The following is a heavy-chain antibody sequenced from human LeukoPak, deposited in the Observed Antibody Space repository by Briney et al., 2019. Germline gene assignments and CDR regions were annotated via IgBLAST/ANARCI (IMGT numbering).Heavy chain of an antibody. J-gene: IGHJ3*02. Sequence: ASVTVSCKTSGYTFTDYDIHWVRQAPGHGLEWMVWMNPNSGKTNYAQKLQGRVTFSRNTSLSVAYMELSGLRSEDAAVYFCARGDFGETNTAFDIWGQGTMVAVSS. V-gene: IGHV1-8*03. CDR1: GYTFTDYD. CDR2: MNPNSGKT. D-gene: IGHD4-17*01. CDR3: ARGDFGETNTAFDI.